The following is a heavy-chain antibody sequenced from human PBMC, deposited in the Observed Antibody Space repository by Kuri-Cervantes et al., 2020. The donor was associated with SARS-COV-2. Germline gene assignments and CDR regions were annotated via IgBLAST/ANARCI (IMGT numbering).Heavy chain of an antibody. Sequence: GGSLRLSCVASGFTFSGHWIHWVRQAPGKGLVWVSRINPDGSYTNNADSVKSRFTLSRDNAKNMLFLQMNSLRAEDTAVYYCVRDGDHWNFDCWGQGTLVTGSS. D-gene: IGHD1-1*01. CDR3: VRDGDHWNFDC. V-gene: IGHV3-74*01. CDR2: INPDGSYT. J-gene: IGHJ4*02. CDR1: GFTFSGHW.